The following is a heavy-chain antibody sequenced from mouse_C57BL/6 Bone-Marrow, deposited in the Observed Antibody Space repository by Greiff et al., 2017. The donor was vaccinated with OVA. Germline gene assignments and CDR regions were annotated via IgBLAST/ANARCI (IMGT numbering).Heavy chain of an antibody. Sequence: EVQLQQSGPELVKPGASVKISCKASGYSFTGYYMNWVKQSPEKSLEWIGEINPSTGGTTYNQKFKAKATLTVDKSSSTAYMRLKSLTSEDSAVYYCARPRYGSSYRFAYWGQGTLVTVSA. CDR3: ARPRYGSSYRFAY. CDR1: GYSFTGYY. CDR2: INPSTGGT. D-gene: IGHD1-1*01. V-gene: IGHV1-42*01. J-gene: IGHJ3*01.